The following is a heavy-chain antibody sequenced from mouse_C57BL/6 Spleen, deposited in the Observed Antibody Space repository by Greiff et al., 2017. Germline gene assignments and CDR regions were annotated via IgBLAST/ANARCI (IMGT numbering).Heavy chain of an antibody. CDR1: GYSITSGYY. CDR2: ISYDGSN. J-gene: IGHJ2*01. V-gene: IGHV3-6*01. CDR3: ANLRQLRRTYYFDY. D-gene: IGHD3-2*02. Sequence: DVQLQESGPGLVKPSQSLSLTCSVTGYSITSGYYWNWIRQFPGNKLEWMGYISYDGSNNYNPSLKNRNSITRDTSKNQFFLKLNSVTTEDTATYYCANLRQLRRTYYFDYWGQGTTLTVSS.